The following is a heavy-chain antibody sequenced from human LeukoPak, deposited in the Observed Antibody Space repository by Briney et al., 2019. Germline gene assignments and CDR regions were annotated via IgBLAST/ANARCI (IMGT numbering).Heavy chain of an antibody. J-gene: IGHJ5*02. CDR3: ARGLLLWFGETNWFDP. Sequence: SETLSLTCAVYGGSFSGYYWSWIRQPPGKGLEWIGEINHSGSTNYNPSLKSRVTISVDTSKNQFSLKLSSVTAADTAVYYCARGLLLWFGETNWFDPWGQGTLVTVSS. CDR1: GGSFSGYY. D-gene: IGHD3-10*01. CDR2: INHSGST. V-gene: IGHV4-34*01.